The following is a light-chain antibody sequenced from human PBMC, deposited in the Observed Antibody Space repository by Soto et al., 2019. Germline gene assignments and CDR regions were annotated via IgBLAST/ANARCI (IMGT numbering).Light chain of an antibody. CDR2: AAS. J-gene: IGKJ2*01. CDR3: HQSYGTPPT. V-gene: IGKV1-39*01. Sequence: DIQMTQSPSSLSASVGDRVTITCRASQSISSYLNWYQQKPGKAPKLLIYAASSLQSGVPSRFSGSGSGTDFTLTISSLQPEAFATYYCHQSYGTPPTFGQGTKLEIK. CDR1: QSISSY.